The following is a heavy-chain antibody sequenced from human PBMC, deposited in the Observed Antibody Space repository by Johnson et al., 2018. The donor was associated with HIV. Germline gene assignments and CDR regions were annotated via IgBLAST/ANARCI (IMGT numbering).Heavy chain of an antibody. Sequence: VQLVESGGDLVEPGGSLRLSCAASGFTFSDAWMNWVRQVPGKGLEWVANIKQDGSEKYYVDSVKGRFTISRDNAKNSLYLQMNSLRAEDTAVYYCARGPVFDIWGQGTMVTVSS. CDR2: IKQDGSEK. V-gene: IGHV3-7*01. J-gene: IGHJ3*02. CDR3: ARGPVFDI. CDR1: GFTFSDAW.